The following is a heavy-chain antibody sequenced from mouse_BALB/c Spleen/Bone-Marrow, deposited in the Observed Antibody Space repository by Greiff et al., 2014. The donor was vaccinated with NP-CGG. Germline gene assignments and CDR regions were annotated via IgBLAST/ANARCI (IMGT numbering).Heavy chain of an antibody. CDR1: GYSFTSYW. CDR3: TRSELRRGGYALDY. J-gene: IGHJ4*01. Sequence: VKLVESRAELVKPGASVKLSCKASGYSFTSYWMHWVKQRPGQGLEWIGEISPSNGRSNYNEKFKSKATLTVDKSSSTAYMQLSGLTSEDSAVYYCTRSELRRGGYALDYWGLGTSVIVSS. V-gene: IGHV1S81*02. CDR2: ISPSNGRS. D-gene: IGHD2-12*01.